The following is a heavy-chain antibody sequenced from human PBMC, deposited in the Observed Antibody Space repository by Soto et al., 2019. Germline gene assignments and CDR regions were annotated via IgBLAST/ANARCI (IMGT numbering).Heavy chain of an antibody. V-gene: IGHV3-33*01. CDR1: GFTFSSYG. CDR3: ARDFRFVYYYGMDV. Sequence: QVQLVESGGGVVQPGRSLRLSCAASGFTFSSYGMHWVRQAPGKGLEWVAVIWYDGSNKYYADSVKGRFTISRDNSKNTLYLQMNSLRAEDTAVYYCARDFRFVYYYGMDVWGQGTTVTVSS. CDR2: IWYDGSNK. J-gene: IGHJ6*02.